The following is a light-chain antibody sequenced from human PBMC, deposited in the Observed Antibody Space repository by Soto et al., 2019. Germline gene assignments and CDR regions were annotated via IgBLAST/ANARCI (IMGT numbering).Light chain of an antibody. CDR3: QQYYIYPRT. CDR1: QGISSY. J-gene: IGKJ1*01. Sequence: AIRITHSPSSLSASTGDRVTISCRASQGISSYLAWSQQKPGKAPKLLIYAASTLQSGVPSRFSGSGSGTDFTLAISCLQSEDFAIYCCQQYYIYPRTFGEGTKLEIK. V-gene: IGKV1-8*01. CDR2: AAS.